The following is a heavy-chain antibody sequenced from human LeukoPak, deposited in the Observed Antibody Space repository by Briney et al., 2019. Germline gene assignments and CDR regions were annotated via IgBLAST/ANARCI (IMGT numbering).Heavy chain of an antibody. CDR2: ISYDGSNK. V-gene: IGHV3-30*04. Sequence: GGSLRLSCAASGFTFSSYAMHWVRQAPGKGLEWVAVISYDGSNKYYADSVRGRFTISRDNSKNTLYLQMNSLRAEDTAVYYCARPYYYDSSGYYSGNDAFDIWGQGTMVTVSS. J-gene: IGHJ3*02. CDR1: GFTFSSYA. CDR3: ARPYYYDSSGYYSGNDAFDI. D-gene: IGHD3-22*01.